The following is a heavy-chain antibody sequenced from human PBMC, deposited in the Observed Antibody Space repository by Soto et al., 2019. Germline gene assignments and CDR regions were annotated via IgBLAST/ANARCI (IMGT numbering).Heavy chain of an antibody. CDR3: ARDLIAAAGYYYGMDV. Sequence: ASVKVSCKASGYTFTSYDISWVRQAPGQGLEWMGWISAYNGNTNYAQKLQGRVTMTTDTSTSTAYMELRSLRSDDTAVYYCARDLIAAAGYYYGMDVWGQGTTVTVSS. D-gene: IGHD6-13*01. CDR2: ISAYNGNT. V-gene: IGHV1-18*01. CDR1: GYTFTSYD. J-gene: IGHJ6*02.